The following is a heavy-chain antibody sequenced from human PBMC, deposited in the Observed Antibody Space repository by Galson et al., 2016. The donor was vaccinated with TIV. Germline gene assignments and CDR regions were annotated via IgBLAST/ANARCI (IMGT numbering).Heavy chain of an antibody. CDR2: IFTDGTT. Sequence: ETLSLTCSVSGGSVSRYYWSWVRQSPGKGLEWIGRIFTDGTTTYNPSLKSRVAISVDTSRRQFSLRLRSVTAADTALYYCATVNTNSRKYFDLWGQGTLVTVSS. CDR3: ATVNTNSRKYFDL. CDR1: GGSVSRYY. V-gene: IGHV4-4*07. D-gene: IGHD5-18*01. J-gene: IGHJ4*02.